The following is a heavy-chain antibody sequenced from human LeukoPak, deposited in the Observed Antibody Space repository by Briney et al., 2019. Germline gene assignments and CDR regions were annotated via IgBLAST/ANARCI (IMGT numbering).Heavy chain of an antibody. V-gene: IGHV4-59*01. CDR1: GGSISSYY. Sequence: PSETLSLTCTVSGGSISSYYWSWIRQPPGKGLEWIGYIYYSGSTNYNPSLKSRVTISVDTSKNQFPLKLSSVTAADTAVYYCARGPLGYYYYYMDVWGKGTTVTVSS. CDR2: IYYSGST. CDR3: ARGPLGYYYYYMDV. J-gene: IGHJ6*03.